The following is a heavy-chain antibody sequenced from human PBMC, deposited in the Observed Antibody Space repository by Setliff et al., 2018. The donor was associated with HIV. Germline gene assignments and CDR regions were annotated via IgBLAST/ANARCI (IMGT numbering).Heavy chain of an antibody. CDR2: VDPEDGET. CDR3: TTPLDSSGYFGSDYFDY. CDR1: GYTFTDYY. Sequence: CKASGYTFTDYYIHWVQQAPGKGLEWMGRVDPEDGETTYAEKFQGRITITADTSTDTAYLELSSLRSEDSAFYYCTTPLDSSGYFGSDYFDYWGQGALVTVSS. V-gene: IGHV1-69-2*01. J-gene: IGHJ4*02. D-gene: IGHD3-22*01.